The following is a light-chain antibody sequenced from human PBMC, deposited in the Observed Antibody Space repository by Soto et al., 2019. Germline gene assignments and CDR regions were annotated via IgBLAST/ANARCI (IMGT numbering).Light chain of an antibody. CDR3: SSYSGSKALV. V-gene: IGLV2-8*01. J-gene: IGLJ3*02. CDR2: QVS. Sequence: QSVLTQPPSASGSPGQSVTLSCTGTSNDIGQYNYVSWYQQHPGKAPKLMISQVSRRPSGVSHRFSGSKLGNTAYLTVSGLQPDDEADYYCSSYSGSKALVFGGGTKLTVL. CDR1: SNDIGQYNY.